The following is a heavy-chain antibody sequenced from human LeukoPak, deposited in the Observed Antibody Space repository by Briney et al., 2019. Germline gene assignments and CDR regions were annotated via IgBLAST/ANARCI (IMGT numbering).Heavy chain of an antibody. CDR1: GGSISSGGYY. D-gene: IGHD3-10*01. CDR3: ARAQPGESWIDP. V-gene: IGHV4-31*03. Sequence: SETLSLTCTVSGGSISSGGYYWSWIRQHPGKGLEWNGYIYYSGSTYYNPSLKSRVTISVDTSKNQFSLKLSSVTAADTAVYYCARAQPGESWIDPWGQGTLVTVSS. J-gene: IGHJ5*02. CDR2: IYYSGST.